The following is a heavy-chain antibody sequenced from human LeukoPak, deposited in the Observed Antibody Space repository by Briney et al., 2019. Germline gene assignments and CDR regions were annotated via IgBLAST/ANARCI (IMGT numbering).Heavy chain of an antibody. CDR1: GYTFTSYV. CDR3: ARNYGDNGYYFDY. CDR2: INTYTGNP. J-gene: IGHJ4*02. V-gene: IGHV7-4-1*02. D-gene: IGHD4-17*01. Sequence: ASVKVSCKASGYTFTSYVMNWVRQAPGQGLERMGWINTYTGNPTYAQGFTGRFVFSFDTSASTAYLQISSLEADDTAVYYCARNYGDNGYYFDYWGQGTLVTVSS.